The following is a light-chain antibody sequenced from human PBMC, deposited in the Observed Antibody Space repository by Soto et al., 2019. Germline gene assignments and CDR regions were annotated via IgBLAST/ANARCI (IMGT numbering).Light chain of an antibody. CDR1: QDIRNY. CDR3: QQFDDFPLT. CDR2: DAS. V-gene: IGKV1-33*01. J-gene: IGKJ4*01. Sequence: DIQMTQSPSSLSAFVGDRVTITCQASQDIRNYLNCYQQKSGEAPRLLISDASNLQTGVPSRFSGSGSQTYFTLTIRSLQPEDFATYFCQQFDDFPLTFGGGTKVEVK.